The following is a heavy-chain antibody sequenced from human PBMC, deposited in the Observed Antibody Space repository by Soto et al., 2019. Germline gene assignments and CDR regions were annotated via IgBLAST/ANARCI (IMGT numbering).Heavy chain of an antibody. Sequence: GASVKVSCKASGGTFSSYAISWVRQAPGQGLEWMGGIIPIFGTANYAQKFQGRVTITADESTSTAYMELSSLRSEDTAVYYCARDKGGGDSRVHYYYYYGMDVWGQGTTVTVSS. CDR1: GGTFSSYA. V-gene: IGHV1-69*13. D-gene: IGHD2-21*02. CDR2: IIPIFGTA. CDR3: ARDKGGGDSRVHYYYYYGMDV. J-gene: IGHJ6*02.